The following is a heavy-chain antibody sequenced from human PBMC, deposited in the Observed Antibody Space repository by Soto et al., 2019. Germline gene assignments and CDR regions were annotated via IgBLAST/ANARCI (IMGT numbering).Heavy chain of an antibody. Sequence: QVQPQQWGAGLVRPSETLSLTCGVSGDSFSGHYWSWIRQSPEKRLEWIGEINETGSINYNPSLKSRVTISVDTSDSHFSLKLSSVTAADTAVYYCVRGLYCSGNECPGNYYYFDVWGMGTAVTVSS. D-gene: IGHD2-15*01. CDR2: INETGSI. CDR1: GDSFSGHY. CDR3: VRGLYCSGNECPGNYYYFDV. V-gene: IGHV4-34*01. J-gene: IGHJ6*03.